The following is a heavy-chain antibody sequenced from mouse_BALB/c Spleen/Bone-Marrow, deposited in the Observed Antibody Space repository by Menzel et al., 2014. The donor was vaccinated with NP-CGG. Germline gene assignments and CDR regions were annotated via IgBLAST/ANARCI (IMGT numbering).Heavy chain of an antibody. J-gene: IGHJ2*01. Sequence: VHLVESGAELARPGASVKLSCKTSGYTFTTYWMQWVKQRPGQGLEWIGAIYPGEGDTRYTQKFKGKATLTADKSSSTAYMQLSNLTSEDSAVYYCSRGPSNWGYYWGQGTTLTVSS. CDR3: SRGPSNWGYY. CDR1: GYTFTTYW. V-gene: IGHV1-87*01. CDR2: IYPGEGDT. D-gene: IGHD3-3*01.